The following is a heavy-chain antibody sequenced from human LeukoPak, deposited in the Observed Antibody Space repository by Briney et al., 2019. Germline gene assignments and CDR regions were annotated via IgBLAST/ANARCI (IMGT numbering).Heavy chain of an antibody. D-gene: IGHD6-19*01. CDR3: ARGPAVYYYYMDV. CDR2: ISPSGGST. Sequence: ASVKVSCKAFGYTFTSNYMHWVRQAPGQGPEWMGVISPSGGSTTYAQKFQGRVTMTRNTSISTAYMELSSLRSEDTAVYYCARGPAVYYYYMDVWGKGTTVTISS. CDR1: GYTFTSNY. V-gene: IGHV1-46*01. J-gene: IGHJ6*03.